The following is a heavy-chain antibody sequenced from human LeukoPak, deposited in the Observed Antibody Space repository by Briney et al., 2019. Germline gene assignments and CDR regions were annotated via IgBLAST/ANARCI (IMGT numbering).Heavy chain of an antibody. Sequence: GGSLRLSCAASGFTFSSYAMSWVRQAPGKGLEWVSTISGSGGSTYYADSVKGRFTISRDNSKNTLYLQMNSLRTEETAVYYCAKGPAMVRGTFDPWGQGTLVTVSS. CDR1: GFTFSSYA. D-gene: IGHD3-10*01. V-gene: IGHV3-23*01. J-gene: IGHJ5*02. CDR2: ISGSGGST. CDR3: AKGPAMVRGTFDP.